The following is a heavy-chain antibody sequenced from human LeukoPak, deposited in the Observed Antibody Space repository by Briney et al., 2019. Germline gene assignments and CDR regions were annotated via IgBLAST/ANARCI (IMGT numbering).Heavy chain of an antibody. CDR3: ARKLWHRNDC. CDR1: GLTFNNYA. D-gene: IGHD3-16*01. J-gene: IGHJ4*02. CDR2: ISKSGDHT. Sequence: GGSLRLSCAVSGLTFNNYAMSWVRQAPGKGLEWVSAISKSGDHTYYAASAKGRFTVSRDNFKNTLYLQMNSLRAEDTALYYCARKLWHRNDCWGQGTLVTVSS. V-gene: IGHV3-23*01.